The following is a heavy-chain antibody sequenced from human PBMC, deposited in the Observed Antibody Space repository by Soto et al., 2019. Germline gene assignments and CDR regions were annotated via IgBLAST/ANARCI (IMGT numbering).Heavy chain of an antibody. Sequence: ASVKVSCKASGYSFTNYGIHWVRQAPGQGLQWMGWINAYNGNTKYSQKFQGRVTMTTDTSTSTAYMELRSLRSDDTAVYYCARDPPPMDVSGQGTTVTVSS. CDR1: GYSFTNYG. CDR3: ARDPPPMDV. J-gene: IGHJ6*02. V-gene: IGHV1-18*01. CDR2: INAYNGNT.